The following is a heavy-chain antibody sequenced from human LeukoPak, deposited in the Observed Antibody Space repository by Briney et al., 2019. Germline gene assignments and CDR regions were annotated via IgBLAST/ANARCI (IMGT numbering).Heavy chain of an antibody. D-gene: IGHD3-10*01. CDR1: GGSISSRNW. J-gene: IGHJ4*02. V-gene: IGHV4-4*02. Sequence: PSGTLSLTCDVSGGSISSRNWWNWVCQPPGKGLEWVGEIYHSGSTNYNPSLKSRVTISVDKSKNQFSLKLSSVTAADTAVYYCASHYYGSGFDWGKGTLVTVSS. CDR2: IYHSGST. CDR3: ASHYYGSGFD.